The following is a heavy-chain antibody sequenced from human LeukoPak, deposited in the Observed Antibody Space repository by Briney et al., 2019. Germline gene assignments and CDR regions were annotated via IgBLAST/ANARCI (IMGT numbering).Heavy chain of an antibody. CDR1: GFTFSNAW. V-gene: IGHV3-15*01. D-gene: IGHD3-3*01. J-gene: IGHJ4*02. Sequence: GGSLRLSCAASGFTFSNAWMSWVRQAPGKGLEWVGRIKGKTDGGTTDYAAPVKGRFTISRDDSKNTLYLQMNSLKTEDTAVYYCTTDQYYDFWSGYYDYWGQGTLVTVSS. CDR3: TTDQYYDFWSGYYDY. CDR2: IKGKTDGGTT.